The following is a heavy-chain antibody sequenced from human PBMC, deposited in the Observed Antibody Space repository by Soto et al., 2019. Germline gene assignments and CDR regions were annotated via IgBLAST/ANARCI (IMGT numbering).Heavy chain of an antibody. CDR2: INPGSGNT. Sequence: GASVTVSCKTSGYTYTTYAVHWVRQAPGQRPEWMGWINPGSGNTKYSKTFQGRVTMTSDTSANTAFMELSSLTSEDSAMYYCARDQWFHWGQGTLVTVSS. J-gene: IGHJ4*02. D-gene: IGHD3-22*01. CDR1: GYTYTTYA. CDR3: ARDQWFH. V-gene: IGHV1-3*01.